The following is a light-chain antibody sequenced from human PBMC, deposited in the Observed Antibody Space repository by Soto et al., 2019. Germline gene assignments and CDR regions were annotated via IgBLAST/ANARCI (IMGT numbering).Light chain of an antibody. J-gene: IGKJ1*01. V-gene: IGKV1-5*03. CDR3: QHYNSYSEA. Sequence: IQLTQSPSSLSASVGDRLTITCRASQSISSWLAWYQQKQGKAHKXLIYKASTLKSGVPSRFSGSGSGTELTITISSLQPDDFETYYCQHYNSYSEAFGQGTKVDIK. CDR1: QSISSW. CDR2: KAS.